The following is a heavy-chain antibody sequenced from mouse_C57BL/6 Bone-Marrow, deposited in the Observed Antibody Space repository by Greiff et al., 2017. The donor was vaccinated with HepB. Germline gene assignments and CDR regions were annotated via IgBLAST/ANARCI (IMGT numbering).Heavy chain of an antibody. CDR3: TGFYYDYDWWFAY. V-gene: IGHV6-3*01. Sequence: EVKLMESGGGLVQPGGSMKLSCVASGFTFSNYWMNWVRQSPEKGLEWVAQIRLKSDNYATHYAESVKGTFTISRDDSKSSVYLQMNYLRAEDTGIYYCTGFYYDYDWWFAYWGQGTLVTVSA. D-gene: IGHD2-4*01. J-gene: IGHJ3*01. CDR1: GFTFSNYW. CDR2: IRLKSDNYAT.